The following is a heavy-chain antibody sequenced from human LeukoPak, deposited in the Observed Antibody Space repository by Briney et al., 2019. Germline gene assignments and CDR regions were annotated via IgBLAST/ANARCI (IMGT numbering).Heavy chain of an antibody. CDR3: ARGDSSSWYKVDYFDY. CDR2: IYYSGST. J-gene: IGHJ4*02. CDR1: GGSISSSSYY. V-gene: IGHV4-61*01. Sequence: SETLSLTCTVSGGSISSSSYYWSWIRQPPGKGLEWIGYIYYSGSTNYNPSLKSRVTISVDTSKNQFSLKLSSVTAADTAVYYCARGDSSSWYKVDYFDYWGQGTLVTVSS. D-gene: IGHD6-13*01.